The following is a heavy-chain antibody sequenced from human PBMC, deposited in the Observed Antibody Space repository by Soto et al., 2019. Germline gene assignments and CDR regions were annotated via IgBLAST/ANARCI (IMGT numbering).Heavy chain of an antibody. V-gene: IGHV4-31*03. D-gene: IGHD2-2*01. CDR1: GGSISSGGYY. Sequence: QVQLQESGPGLVKPSQTLSLTCTVSGGSISSGGYYWSWIRQHPGKGLEWIGYIYYSGSTYYNPSLKSRVTRSVDTSKNQFSLKLSSVTAADTAVYYCARGYGVVVQLVDYWGQGTLVTVSS. CDR3: ARGYGVVVQLVDY. J-gene: IGHJ4*02. CDR2: IYYSGST.